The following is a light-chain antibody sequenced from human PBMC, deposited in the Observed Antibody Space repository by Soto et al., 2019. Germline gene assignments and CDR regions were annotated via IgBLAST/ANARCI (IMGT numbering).Light chain of an antibody. CDR2: DVG. Sequence: QSALTQPASVSGSPGQSITISCTGTNSDVGAYSYVSWYQQYPGKAPKLLIYDVGARPSGISDRFSGSKSGNTASLTISGLQAEDXADYYCSSYTAFTTYVFGSGTKLTVL. J-gene: IGLJ1*01. CDR3: SSYTAFTTYV. V-gene: IGLV2-14*03. CDR1: NSDVGAYSY.